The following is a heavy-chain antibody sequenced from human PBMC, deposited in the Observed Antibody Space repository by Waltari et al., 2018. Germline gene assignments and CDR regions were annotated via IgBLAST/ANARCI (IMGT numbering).Heavy chain of an antibody. CDR1: GGSISSSNW. J-gene: IGHJ6*02. D-gene: IGHD3-10*01. V-gene: IGHV4-4*02. CDR2: IYHSGST. CDR3: ARSQVRGVIIFDYYYGMDV. Sequence: QVQLQESGPGLVKSSGTLSLTCAVSGGSISSSNWWSWVRRPPGKGLEWIGEIYHSGSTNYNPSLKSRVTISVDKSKNQFSLKLSSVTAADTAVYYCARSQVRGVIIFDYYYGMDVWGQGTTVTVSS.